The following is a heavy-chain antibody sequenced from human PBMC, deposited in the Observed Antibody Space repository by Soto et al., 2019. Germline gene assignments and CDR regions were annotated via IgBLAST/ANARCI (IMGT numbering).Heavy chain of an antibody. CDR3: AKDSGYSGYDVYDYYYGMDV. CDR2: TSYDGSNK. CDR1: GFTFSLYG. V-gene: IGHV3-30*18. D-gene: IGHD5-12*01. J-gene: IGHJ6*02. Sequence: QVQLVESGGGVVQPGGSLRLSCAASGFTFSLYGMHWVRQAPGKGLEWVAVTSYDGSNKYYADSVKGRFTISRDNSKNTLYLQMNSLRVEDTAVYYCAKDSGYSGYDVYDYYYGMDVWGQGTTVTVSS.